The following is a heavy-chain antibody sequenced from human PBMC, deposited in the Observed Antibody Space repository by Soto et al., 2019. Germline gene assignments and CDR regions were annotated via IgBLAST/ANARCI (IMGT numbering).Heavy chain of an antibody. CDR2: ISAYNGNT. D-gene: IGHD1-26*01. CDR3: ARVVGALGHWFDP. Sequence: GASVKVSCKASGGTFSSYAISWVRQAPGQGLEWMGGISAYNGNTNYAQKLQGRVTMTTDTSTSTACMELRSLRSDDTAVYYCARVVGALGHWFDPWGQGTLVTVSS. CDR1: GGTFSSYA. V-gene: IGHV1-18*01. J-gene: IGHJ5*02.